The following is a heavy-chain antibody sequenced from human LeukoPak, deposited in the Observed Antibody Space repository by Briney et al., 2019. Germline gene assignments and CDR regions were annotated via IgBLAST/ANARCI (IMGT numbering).Heavy chain of an antibody. CDR1: VGPIAGSPYS. Sequence: PSETLSLPSLSLVGPIAGSPYSWPWAPNPPGKGGGGIGNINYSGSSHYNPSLKSRVTISVDTSKTQFSLKLSSVTDADTAVYYCGRRVAGSGYRDSWGQGTLVTVSS. J-gene: IGHJ4*02. CDR2: INYSGSS. D-gene: IGHD3-22*01. CDR3: GRRVAGSGYRDS. V-gene: IGHV4-39*01.